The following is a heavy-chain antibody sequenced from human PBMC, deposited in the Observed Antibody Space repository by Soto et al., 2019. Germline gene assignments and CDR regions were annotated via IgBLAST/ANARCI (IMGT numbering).Heavy chain of an antibody. V-gene: IGHV4-61*01. CDR1: GGSVSSGSYY. CDR3: ARWGRYCISTSCYTKYYAMDA. J-gene: IGHJ6*02. Sequence: QVQLQESGPGLVKPSETLSLTCTVSGGSVSSGSYYWSWIRQPPGKGLEWIGYIYDSGSTNYNPSLKGRVTISINTTKNHFFLKLGSVTAAGTAVYYCARWGRYCISTSCYTKYYAMDALGQGTTVTVSS. D-gene: IGHD2-2*02. CDR2: IYDSGST.